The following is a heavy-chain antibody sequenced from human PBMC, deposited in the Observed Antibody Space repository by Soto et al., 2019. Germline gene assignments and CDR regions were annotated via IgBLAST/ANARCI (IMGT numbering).Heavy chain of an antibody. CDR2: MNPNSGNT. D-gene: IGHD4-17*01. Sequence: QVQLVQSGAEVKKSGASVKVSCKASGYTFTSHDINWVRQATRQGLEWMGWMNPNSGNTGYAQKFQGRVTMTRNTSISTAYMELSSLRSEDTAVYYCARWDYGDYARFDYWGQGTLVTVSS. V-gene: IGHV1-8*01. CDR3: ARWDYGDYARFDY. J-gene: IGHJ4*02. CDR1: GYTFTSHD.